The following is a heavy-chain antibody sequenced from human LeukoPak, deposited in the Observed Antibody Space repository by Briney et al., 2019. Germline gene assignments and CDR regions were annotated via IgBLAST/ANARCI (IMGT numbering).Heavy chain of an antibody. CDR1: GFTFSSYA. V-gene: IGHV3-23*01. J-gene: IGHJ4*02. CDR3: ARGSGSSSVYFDY. D-gene: IGHD6-13*01. Sequence: PGGSLRLSCAASGFTFSSYAMSWVRQAPGKGLEWVSAISGSGGSTYYADSVKGRFTISRDNSKNTLYLQMNSLRAEDTAVYYCARGSGSSSVYFDYWGQGTLVTVSS. CDR2: ISGSGGST.